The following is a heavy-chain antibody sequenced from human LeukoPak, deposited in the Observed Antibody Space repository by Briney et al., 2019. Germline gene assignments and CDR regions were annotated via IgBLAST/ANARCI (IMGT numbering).Heavy chain of an antibody. Sequence: SETLSLICTVSGGSISSSSYYWGWIRQPPGKGVEWNGSIYYSGSTYYTPTLKRRVTISVDTSKNQFSLKLSSVTATDTAVYYCARLPYSYGSFFDYWGQGTLVTVSS. CDR3: ARLPYSYGSFFDY. D-gene: IGHD5-18*01. CDR2: IYYSGST. V-gene: IGHV4-39*01. CDR1: GGSISSSSYY. J-gene: IGHJ4*02.